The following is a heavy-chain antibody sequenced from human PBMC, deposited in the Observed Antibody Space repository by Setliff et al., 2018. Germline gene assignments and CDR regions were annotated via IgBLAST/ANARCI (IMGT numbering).Heavy chain of an antibody. Sequence: EASVKVSCKDSGYTFSTYGISWVRQAPGQGLEWMGGIIPIFGTANYAQKFQGRVTITADESTSTAYMELSSLRSEDTAVYYCASSRDYNFWSGYYSPLDYWGQGTLVTVSS. CDR3: ASSRDYNFWSGYYSPLDY. V-gene: IGHV1-69*13. J-gene: IGHJ4*02. CDR2: IIPIFGTA. CDR1: GYTFSTYG. D-gene: IGHD3-3*01.